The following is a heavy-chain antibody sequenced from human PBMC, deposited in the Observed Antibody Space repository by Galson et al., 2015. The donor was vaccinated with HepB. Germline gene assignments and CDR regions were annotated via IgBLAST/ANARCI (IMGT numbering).Heavy chain of an antibody. J-gene: IGHJ4*02. D-gene: IGHD3-22*01. CDR3: ARVEGYYDSSGYYGLGY. CDR1: GYTFTSYY. CDR2: INPSGGST. V-gene: IGHV1-46*04. Sequence: SVKVSCKASGYTFTSYYMHWVRQAPGQGLEWMGIINPSGGSTSYAQKLQGRVTMTRDTSTSTVYMELSSLRSEDTAVYYCARVEGYYDSSGYYGLGYWGQGTLVTVSS.